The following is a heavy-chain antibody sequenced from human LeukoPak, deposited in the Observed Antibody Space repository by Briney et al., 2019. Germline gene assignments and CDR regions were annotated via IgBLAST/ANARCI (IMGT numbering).Heavy chain of an antibody. V-gene: IGHV3-23*01. CDR3: TRHLSDY. Sequence: PSGGSLRLSCAASGFTFSSYAMSWVRQAPGKGLEWVSAISGSGGSTYYADSVKGRFTISRDDSKNTAYLQMNGLKTEDTAVYYCTRHLSDYWGQGTQVTVSS. CDR1: GFTFSSYA. D-gene: IGHD3-3*02. J-gene: IGHJ4*02. CDR2: ISGSGGST.